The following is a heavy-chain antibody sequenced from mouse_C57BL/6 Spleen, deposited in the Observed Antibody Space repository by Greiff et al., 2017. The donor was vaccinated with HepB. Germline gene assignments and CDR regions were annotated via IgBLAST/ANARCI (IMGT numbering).Heavy chain of an antibody. CDR2: IRNKANGYTT. CDR3: ARSPRLLHAMDY. Sequence: EVQRVESGGGLVQPGGSLSLSCAASGFTFTDYYMSWVRQPPGKALEWLGFIRNKANGYTTEYSAYVKGRFTISRDNSQSILYLQMNALRAEVSATYYCARSPRLLHAMDYWGQGTSVTVSS. V-gene: IGHV7-3*01. CDR1: GFTFTDYY. J-gene: IGHJ4*01. D-gene: IGHD2-3*01.